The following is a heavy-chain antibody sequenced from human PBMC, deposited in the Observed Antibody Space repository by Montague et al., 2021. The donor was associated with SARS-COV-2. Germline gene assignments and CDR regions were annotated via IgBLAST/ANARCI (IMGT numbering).Heavy chain of an antibody. CDR2: ISYDGSNK. Sequence: SLRLSCAASGFTFSSYAMHWVRQAPGKGLEWVAVISYDGSNKYYADSVKGRFTISRDNSKNTLYLQMNSLSAEDTAVYYCARTNSGSYSGAFDIWGQGTMVTVSS. CDR1: GFTFSSYA. J-gene: IGHJ3*02. D-gene: IGHD1-26*01. V-gene: IGHV3-30*04. CDR3: ARTNSGSYSGAFDI.